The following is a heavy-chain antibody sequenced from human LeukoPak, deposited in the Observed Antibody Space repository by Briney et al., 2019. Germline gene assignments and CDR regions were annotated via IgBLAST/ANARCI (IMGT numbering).Heavy chain of an antibody. D-gene: IGHD3-10*01. CDR2: IYTSGST. Sequence: SETLSLTCTVSGGSISSYYWSWIRQPPGKGLEWIGYIYTSGSTNYNPSLKSRVTISVDTSKNQFSLKLSSVTAADTAVYYCAGGDYFGSGSGPYYFDYWGQGTLVTVSS. CDR3: AGGDYFGSGSGPYYFDY. J-gene: IGHJ4*02. CDR1: GGSISSYY. V-gene: IGHV4-4*09.